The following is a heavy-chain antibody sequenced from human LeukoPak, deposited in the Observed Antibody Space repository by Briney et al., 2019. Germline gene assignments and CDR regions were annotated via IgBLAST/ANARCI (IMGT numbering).Heavy chain of an antibody. CDR3: ARDTEGELYYDY. J-gene: IGHJ4*02. CDR2: INPNSGGT. D-gene: IGHD1-1*01. Sequence: GASVKVSCKASGYTLTAYYLHWVRQAPGQGLEWMGRINPNSGGTTYAQKFQGRVTMTRDTSIGTAYMELSSLRSDDTAVYYCARDTEGELYYDYWGQGTLVTVSS. CDR1: GYTLTAYY. V-gene: IGHV1-2*06.